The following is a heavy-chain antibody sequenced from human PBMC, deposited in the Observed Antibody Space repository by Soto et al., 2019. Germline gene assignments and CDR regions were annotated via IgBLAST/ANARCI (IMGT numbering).Heavy chain of an antibody. D-gene: IGHD2-15*01. V-gene: IGHV4-31*03. CDR1: GESMATGSNY. CDR3: ARDKDMQPTVWGF. Sequence: SGTLSLTFTLSGESMATGSNYYNWIRQVPGKGLEWIGYVYYSGATHYTPSLRARATISRDTSKNQFSLRLISVTAADTALYYCARDKDMQPTVWGFWGQGIQVTVSS. J-gene: IGHJ4*02. CDR2: VYYSGAT.